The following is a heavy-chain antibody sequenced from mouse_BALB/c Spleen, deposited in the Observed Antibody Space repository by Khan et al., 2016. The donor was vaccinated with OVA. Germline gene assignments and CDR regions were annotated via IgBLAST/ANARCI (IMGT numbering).Heavy chain of an antibody. J-gene: IGHJ1*03. Sequence: VQLQQSGAELVKPGASVKLSCTASGFNIKDTYLHWVKQRPEQGLEWIGRIAPANGNTQYNLKFQGQATLTSDTSSNTSYLQFNSLTSEDTAVYYCARPSYDPRDFEVWGTGTTVTGSS. CDR2: IAPANGNT. V-gene: IGHV14-3*02. CDR3: ARPSYDPRDFEV. CDR1: GFNIKDTY. D-gene: IGHD2-3*01.